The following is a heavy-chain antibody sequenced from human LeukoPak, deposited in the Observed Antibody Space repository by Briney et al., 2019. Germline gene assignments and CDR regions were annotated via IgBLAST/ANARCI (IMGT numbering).Heavy chain of an antibody. V-gene: IGHV3-48*01. J-gene: IGHJ4*02. CDR1: GFTFSSYS. D-gene: IGHD2-2*02. CDR3: ARDVVPAAIPAYFDY. Sequence: GGSLRLSCAASGFTFSSYSMNWVRQAPGKGLEWVSYISSSSTIYYADSVKDRFTISRDNAKYSLYLQMISLRAEDTAVYYCARDVVPAAIPAYFDYWGQGTLVTVSS. CDR2: ISSSSTI.